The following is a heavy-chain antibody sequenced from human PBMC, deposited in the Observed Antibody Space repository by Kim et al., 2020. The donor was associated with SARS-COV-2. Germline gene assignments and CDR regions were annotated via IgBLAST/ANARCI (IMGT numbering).Heavy chain of an antibody. CDR2: ISSSGSTI. J-gene: IGHJ4*02. V-gene: IGHV3-11*04. CDR3: ARRPEGYYYDSSGYNY. D-gene: IGHD3-22*01. CDR1: GFTFSDYY. Sequence: GGSLRLSCAASGFTFSDYYMSWIRQAPGKGLEWVSYISSSGSTIYYADSVKGRFTISRDNAKNSLYLQMNSLRAEDTAVYYCARRPEGYYYDSSGYNYWGQGTLVTVSS.